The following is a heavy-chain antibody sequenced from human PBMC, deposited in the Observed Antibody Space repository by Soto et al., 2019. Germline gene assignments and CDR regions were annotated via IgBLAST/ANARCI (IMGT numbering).Heavy chain of an antibody. CDR1: GYAFGAYY. J-gene: IGHJ3*01. D-gene: IGHD2-8*01. CDR2: INPHGGGA. V-gene: IGHV1-2*02. Sequence: QVQLVQSGAEVKKPGASVKVSCKASGYAFGAYYIYWVRQAPGQGLEWRGYINPHGGGARYVQEFRDRLTITTDTPKDTAYMELRSLTSDGTAIYYCAKDRVRTPNGADSFDVWGQGTSVTVS. CDR3: AKDRVRTPNGADSFDV.